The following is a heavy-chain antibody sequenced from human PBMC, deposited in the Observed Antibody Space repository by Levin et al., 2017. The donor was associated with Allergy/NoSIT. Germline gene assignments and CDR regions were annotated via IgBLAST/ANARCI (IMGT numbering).Heavy chain of an antibody. Sequence: SGPTLVKPTQTLTLTCTFSGFSLSTSGVGVGWIRQPPGKALEWLALIYWDDDKRYSPSLKSRLTITKDTSKNQVVLTMTNMDPVDTATYYCAHGQDYIAARSPHAFDIWGQGTMVTVSS. CDR3: AHGQDYIAARSPHAFDI. D-gene: IGHD6-6*01. CDR1: GFSLSTSGVG. CDR2: IYWDDDK. J-gene: IGHJ3*02. V-gene: IGHV2-5*02.